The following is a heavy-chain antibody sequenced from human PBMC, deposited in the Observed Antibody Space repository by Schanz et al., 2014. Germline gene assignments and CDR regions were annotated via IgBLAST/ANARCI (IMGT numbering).Heavy chain of an antibody. V-gene: IGHV4-4*02. Sequence: QVQLQESGPGLVKPSGTLSLTCAVSGASISRNNWWTWLRQPPGKGLEWIGEVHPSGTTNYNPSLSYRVTMSVDASKNQFSLKLTSVTAADTAVYYCARGQDHAKTGDLWGRGTLVTISS. D-gene: IGHD2-2*01. J-gene: IGHJ5*02. CDR2: VHPSGTT. CDR3: ARGQDHAKTGDL. CDR1: GASISRNNW.